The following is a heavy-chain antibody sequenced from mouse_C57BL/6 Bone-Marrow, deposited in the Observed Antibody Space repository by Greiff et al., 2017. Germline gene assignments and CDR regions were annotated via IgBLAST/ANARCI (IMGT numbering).Heavy chain of an antibody. CDR3: ARDGYFSWYFDV. V-gene: IGHV1-81*01. CDR2: IYPRRGNT. D-gene: IGHD2-3*01. CDR1: GYTFTSYG. Sequence: QVQLQQSGAELARPGASVKLSCKASGYTFTSYGISWVKQRTGQGLEWIGEIYPRRGNTYYNEKFKGKATLTADKSSSKAYMELRSLTSEDSAVYFCARDGYFSWYFDVWGTGTTVTVSS. J-gene: IGHJ1*03.